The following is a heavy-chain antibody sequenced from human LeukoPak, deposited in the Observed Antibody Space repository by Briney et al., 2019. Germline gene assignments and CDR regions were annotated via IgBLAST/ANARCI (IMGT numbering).Heavy chain of an antibody. D-gene: IGHD1-26*01. CDR3: ARDQWVGATSIYYYGMDV. J-gene: IGHJ6*02. CDR2: ISAYDGNT. V-gene: IGHV1-18*01. Sequence: GASVKVSCKASGLTFSNYGITWVRQAPGQGLEWVGWISAYDGNTNYAQKLQGRVTMTTDTSTSTAYMELRSLRSDDTAVYYCARDQWVGATSIYYYGMDVWGQGTTVTVSS. CDR1: GLTFSNYG.